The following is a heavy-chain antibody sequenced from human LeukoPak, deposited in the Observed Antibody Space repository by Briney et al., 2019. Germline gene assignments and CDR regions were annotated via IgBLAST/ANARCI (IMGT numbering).Heavy chain of an antibody. V-gene: IGHV7-4-1*02. CDR2: INTNTGSP. CDR3: ARDSGSYGTDY. CDR1: GYTFTSYD. Sequence: ASVKVSCKASGYTFTSYDINWVRQATGQGLEWMGWINTNTGSPTYAQGFTGRFVFSLDTSVSTAYLQISSLKAEDTAVYYCARDSGSYGTDYWGQGTLVTVSS. J-gene: IGHJ4*02. D-gene: IGHD5-18*01.